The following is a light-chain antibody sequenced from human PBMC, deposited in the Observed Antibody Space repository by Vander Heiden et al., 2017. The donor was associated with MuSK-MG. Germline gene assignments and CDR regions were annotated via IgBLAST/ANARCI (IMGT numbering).Light chain of an antibody. Sequence: HSALPPPASVSGSPGPSIALSCTGTSSDVEDYKYVSWDQQQPGKAPKLMIYDVSKRPSGVSKRFSGSKSGNTASLTSSGLQAEDEADYYCSAYTSSSTSVFGTWTKVTVL. CDR2: DVS. J-gene: IGLJ1*01. CDR1: SSDVEDYKY. CDR3: SAYTSSSTSV. V-gene: IGLV2-14*01.